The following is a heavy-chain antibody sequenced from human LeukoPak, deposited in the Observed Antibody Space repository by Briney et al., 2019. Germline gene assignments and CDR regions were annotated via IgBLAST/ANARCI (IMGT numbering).Heavy chain of an antibody. CDR2: IDPSDSYT. CDR3: ARTPRYCSGGSCYSLWTPLIDY. CDR1: GYSFTSYW. Sequence: NHGESLKISCKGSGYSFTSYWIGWVRQMPGKGLEWMGRIDPSDSYTNYSPSFQGHVTISADKSISTAYLQWSSLKASDTAMYYCARTPRYCSGGSCYSLWTPLIDYWGQGTLVTVSS. V-gene: IGHV5-10-1*01. J-gene: IGHJ4*02. D-gene: IGHD2-15*01.